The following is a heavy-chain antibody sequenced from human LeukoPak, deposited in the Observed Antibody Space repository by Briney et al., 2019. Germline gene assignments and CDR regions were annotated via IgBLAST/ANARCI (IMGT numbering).Heavy chain of an antibody. CDR3: SNSRSLFGY. CDR1: GFTFSTYA. J-gene: IGHJ4*02. V-gene: IGHV3-23*01. Sequence: GGSLRLSCAASGFTFSTYAMGWVRQAPGKGLEWVSAISGSGGSTYYADSVKGRFTISRDNSKNTLYLQMNSLRAEDTAVYYCSNSRSLFGYWGQGILVTVSS. CDR2: ISGSGGST.